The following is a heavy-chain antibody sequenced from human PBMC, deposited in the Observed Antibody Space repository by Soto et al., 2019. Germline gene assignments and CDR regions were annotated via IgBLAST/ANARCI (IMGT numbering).Heavy chain of an antibody. Sequence: VQLVESGGGWVQPGGSLRLSCADTGFTFSSNWMKLVRQASGKGLEWVANIKRDGSEKYYVDSVKGRFTISRDNAKNSLYRQMKSLSADDTAVYYCVSLEWEEGGYADNWGQGTRVAVSS. V-gene: IGHV3-7*01. J-gene: IGHJ4*02. D-gene: IGHD5-12*01. CDR1: GFTFSSNW. CDR2: IKRDGSEK. CDR3: VSLEWEEGGYADN.